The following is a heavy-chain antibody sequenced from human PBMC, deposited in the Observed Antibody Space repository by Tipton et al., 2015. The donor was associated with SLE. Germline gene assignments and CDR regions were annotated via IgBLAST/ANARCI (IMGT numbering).Heavy chain of an antibody. CDR2: IYYSGST. D-gene: IGHD3/OR15-3a*01. V-gene: IGHV4-59*01. CDR3: ARRRLDAFDI. J-gene: IGHJ3*02. CDR1: GGSISSYY. Sequence: TLSLTCTVSGGSISSYYWSWIRQPPGKGLEWIGYIYYSGSTNYNPSLKSRVTISVDTSKNQFSLKLTSVTAADTAVYYCARRRLDAFDIWGQGTMVTVSS.